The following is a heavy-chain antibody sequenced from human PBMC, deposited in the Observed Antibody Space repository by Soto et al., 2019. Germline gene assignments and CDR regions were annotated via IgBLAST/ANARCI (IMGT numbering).Heavy chain of an antibody. CDR1: GGSISSGGYY. CDR3: ASQTGEDSGAFDI. D-gene: IGHD3-10*01. J-gene: IGHJ3*02. V-gene: IGHV4-31*03. Sequence: SETLSLTCTVSGGSISSGGYYWSWIRQHPGKGLEWIGYIYYSGSTYYNPSLKSRVTISVDTSKNQFSLKLSSVTAADTAVYYCASQTGEDSGAFDIWGQGTMVTVSS. CDR2: IYYSGST.